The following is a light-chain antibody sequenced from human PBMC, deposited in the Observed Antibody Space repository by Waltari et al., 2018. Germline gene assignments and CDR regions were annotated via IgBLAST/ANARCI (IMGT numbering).Light chain of an antibody. CDR3: QQYYSIPYT. V-gene: IGKV6-21*01. J-gene: IGKJ2*01. CDR1: QSIGSS. CDR2: YAS. Sequence: EIVLTQSPDFQSVTPKEKVTITCRASQSIGSSLHWYQQKPDQSPKHLIKYASQSFSGVPSRFSGSGSGTDFTLTISSLQAEDVAVYYCQQYYSIPYTFGPGTKLEIK.